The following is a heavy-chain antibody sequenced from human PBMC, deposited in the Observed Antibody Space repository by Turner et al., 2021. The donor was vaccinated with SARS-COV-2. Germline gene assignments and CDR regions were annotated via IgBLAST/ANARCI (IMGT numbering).Heavy chain of an antibody. CDR3: ARLYHHDTSGVDF. D-gene: IGHD3-22*01. J-gene: IGHJ4*02. CDR1: GVSITSTNFF. V-gene: IGHV4-39*01. CDR2: FSYSGST. Sequence: VPLQESGPGLVKPSETLFLSCTVSGVSITSTNFFWGWIRQSPGKGLEWMGTFSYSGSTFYNPSFKVRVTVSADPSKRQFFLRLTSVTAADTAVYYCARLYHHDTSGVDFWGQGTQVTVSS.